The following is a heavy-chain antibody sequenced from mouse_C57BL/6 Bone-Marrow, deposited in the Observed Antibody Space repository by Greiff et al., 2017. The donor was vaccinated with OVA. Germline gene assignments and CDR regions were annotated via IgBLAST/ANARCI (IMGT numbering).Heavy chain of an antibody. CDR1: GFSLTSYG. Sequence: VMLVESGPGLVAPSQSLSISCTVSGFSLTSYGVSWVRQPPGKGLEWLGVIWGDGSTNYYSALISRLSISKDNSNSQVYLKLNRLQTDDTATYYCAKEGRQLRLRKAYYFDYWGQGTTLTVSS. D-gene: IGHD3-2*02. CDR3: AKEGRQLRLRKAYYFDY. V-gene: IGHV2-3*01. CDR2: IWGDGST. J-gene: IGHJ2*01.